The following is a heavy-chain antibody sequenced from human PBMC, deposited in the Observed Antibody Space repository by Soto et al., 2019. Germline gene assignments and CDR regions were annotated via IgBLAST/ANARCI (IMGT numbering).Heavy chain of an antibody. CDR3: ARLSNMARTYYDFWSGLRRNWFDP. V-gene: IGHV4-38-2*01. J-gene: IGHJ5*02. CDR2: IYHSGST. D-gene: IGHD3-3*01. Sequence: ETLSLTCAVSGYSISSGYYWGWIRQPPGKGLEWIGSIYHSGSTYYNPSLKSRVTISVDTSKNQFSLKLSSVTAADTAVYYCARLSNMARTYYDFWSGLRRNWFDPWGQGTLVTVSS. CDR1: GYSISSGYY.